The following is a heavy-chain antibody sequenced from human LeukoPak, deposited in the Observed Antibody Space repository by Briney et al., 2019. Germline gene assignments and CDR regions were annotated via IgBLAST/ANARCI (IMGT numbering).Heavy chain of an antibody. J-gene: IGHJ6*03. Sequence: PGGSPRLSCAASGFTFSNYAMRWVRQAPGKGLEWVSGISGSGGSTYYADSVKGRFTISRDNSNNTLYLQMNSLRVEDTAIYYCAKAVAACPPGYYFYMDVWGKGTTVTVSS. V-gene: IGHV3-23*01. D-gene: IGHD5/OR15-5a*01. CDR2: ISGSGGST. CDR3: AKAVAACPPGYYFYMDV. CDR1: GFTFSNYA.